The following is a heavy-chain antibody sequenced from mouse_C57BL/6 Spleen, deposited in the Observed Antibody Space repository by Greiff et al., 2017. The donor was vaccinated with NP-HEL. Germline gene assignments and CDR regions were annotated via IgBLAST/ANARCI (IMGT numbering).Heavy chain of an antibody. D-gene: IGHD2-4*01. J-gene: IGHJ1*03. Sequence: EVKLVESEGGLVQPGSSMKLSCTASGFTFSDYYMAWVRQVPEKGLEWVANINYDGSSTYYLDSLKSRFIISRDNAKNILYLQMSSLKSEDTATYYCARDMITHWYFDVWGTGTTVTVSS. CDR2: INYDGSST. CDR1: GFTFSDYY. V-gene: IGHV5-16*01. CDR3: ARDMITHWYFDV.